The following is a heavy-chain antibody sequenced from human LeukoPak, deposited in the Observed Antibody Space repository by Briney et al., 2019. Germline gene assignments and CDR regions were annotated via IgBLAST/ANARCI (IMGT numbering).Heavy chain of an antibody. CDR3: ARGLRGRSGRLYYYYMDV. V-gene: IGHV1-18*01. D-gene: IGHD2-15*01. CDR2: ISAYNGNT. J-gene: IGHJ6*03. Sequence: GALVKVSCKASGYTFTSYGISWVRQAPGQGLEWMGWISAYNGNTNYAQKLQGRVTMTTDTSTSTAYMELRSLRSDDTAVYYCARGLRGRSGRLYYYYMDVWGKGTTVTVSS. CDR1: GYTFTSYG.